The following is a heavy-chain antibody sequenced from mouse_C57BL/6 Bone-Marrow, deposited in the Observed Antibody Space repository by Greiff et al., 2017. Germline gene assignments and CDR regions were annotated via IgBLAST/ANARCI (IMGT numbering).Heavy chain of an antibody. V-gene: IGHV1-81*01. J-gene: IGHJ4*01. CDR1: GYTFTSYG. CDR3: ARYDGYYVPYYYAMDY. Sequence: VQLQESGAELARPGASVKLSCKASGYTFTSYGISWVKQRTGQGLEWIGEIYPRSGNTYYNEKFKGKATLTADKSSSTAYMELRSLTSEDSAVXFCARYDGYYVPYYYAMDYWGQGTSVTVSS. CDR2: IYPRSGNT. D-gene: IGHD2-3*01.